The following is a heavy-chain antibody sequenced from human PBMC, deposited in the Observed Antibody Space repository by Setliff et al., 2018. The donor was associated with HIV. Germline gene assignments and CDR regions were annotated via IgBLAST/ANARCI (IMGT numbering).Heavy chain of an antibody. J-gene: IGHJ6*03. CDR2: ISYGSTYI. CDR3: ARSGGIGNYHWDV. V-gene: IGHV3-21*01. Sequence: GGSLRLSCVASGFTFSSYCMDWFRQAPGEGLEWVSSISYGSTYIYQSDSVRGRFTISRDDAKKSLYLQMNSLGAEDTAVYYCARSGGIGNYHWDVWGKGTTVTVSS. D-gene: IGHD3-16*01. CDR1: GFTFSSYC.